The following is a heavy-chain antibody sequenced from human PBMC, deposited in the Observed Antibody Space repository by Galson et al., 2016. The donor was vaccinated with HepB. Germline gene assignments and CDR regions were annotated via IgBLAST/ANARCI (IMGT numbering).Heavy chain of an antibody. CDR1: GYTFTNYA. CDR3: ARDRSSWYRGWFDP. D-gene: IGHD6-13*01. V-gene: IGHV1-3*01. Sequence: SVKVSCKASGYTFTNYAMHWVRQAPGQGLEWMGWIDAANGHTKSSQKFQGRVTITRDTSASTAYMELSSLRFEDTAVYYCARDRSSWYRGWFDPWGQGTLVSVSS. CDR2: IDAANGHT. J-gene: IGHJ5*02.